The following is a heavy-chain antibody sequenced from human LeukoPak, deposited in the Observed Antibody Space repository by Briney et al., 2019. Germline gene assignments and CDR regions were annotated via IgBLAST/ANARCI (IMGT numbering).Heavy chain of an antibody. D-gene: IGHD1-26*01. CDR3: ARDPRVGAPGHFDY. CDR1: GFTFSSYA. J-gene: IGHJ4*02. V-gene: IGHV3-30-3*01. Sequence: GGSLRLSCAASGFTFSSYAMHWVRQAPGKGLEWVAVISYDGSNKYYADSVKGRFTISRDNSKNTLYLQMNSLRAEDTAVYYCARDPRVGAPGHFDYWGQGTLVTVSS. CDR2: ISYDGSNK.